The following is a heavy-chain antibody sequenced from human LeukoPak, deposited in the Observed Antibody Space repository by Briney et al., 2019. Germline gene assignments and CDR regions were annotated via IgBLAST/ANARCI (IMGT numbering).Heavy chain of an antibody. D-gene: IGHD6-13*01. CDR2: ISAYNGNT. Sequence: ASVKVSCKASGYTFTGYYMHWVRQAPGQGLEWMGWISAYNGNTNYAQKLQGRVTMTTDTSTSTAYMELRSLRSDDTAVYYCARVFQEIAAAGIYYYYYYMDVWGKGTTVTISS. V-gene: IGHV1-18*04. CDR1: GYTFTGYY. CDR3: ARVFQEIAAAGIYYYYYYMDV. J-gene: IGHJ6*03.